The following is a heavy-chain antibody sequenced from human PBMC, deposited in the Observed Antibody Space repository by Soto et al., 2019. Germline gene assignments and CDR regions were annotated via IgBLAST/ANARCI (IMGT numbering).Heavy chain of an antibody. Sequence: PGGSLRLSCAASGFTFSSYAMHWVRQAPGKGLEWVAVISYDGSNKYYADSVKGRFTISRDNSKNTLYLQMNSLRAEDTAVYYCARGDYDILTGYSGYYYGMDVWGQGTTVTVSS. CDR3: ARGDYDILTGYSGYYYGMDV. J-gene: IGHJ6*02. D-gene: IGHD3-9*01. CDR1: GFTFSSYA. V-gene: IGHV3-30-3*01. CDR2: ISYDGSNK.